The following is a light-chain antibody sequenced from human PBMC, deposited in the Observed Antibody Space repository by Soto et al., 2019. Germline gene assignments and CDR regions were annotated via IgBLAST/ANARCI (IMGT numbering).Light chain of an antibody. CDR1: QGISSF. CDR3: QQSYSAPPT. V-gene: IGKV1-39*01. J-gene: IGKJ1*01. Sequence: DIQMTQSPSSLSASVGDRVTIACRASQGISSFLNWYQQRPGKAPKLLISSASRLQSGVTSRFSGTGTGTDFTLTISSLQPEDFETYYFQQSYSAPPTFGNGAK. CDR2: SAS.